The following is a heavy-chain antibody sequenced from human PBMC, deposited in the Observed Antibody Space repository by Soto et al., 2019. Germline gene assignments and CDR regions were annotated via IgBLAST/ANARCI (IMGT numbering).Heavy chain of an antibody. CDR1: GFTFSTYG. Sequence: QVQLVESGGGVVQPGRSLRLSCAASGFTFSTYGMHWVRQAPGKGLEWVAVMGNDGITTFYADSVKGRFTISRDNSKNTLFLQMNSLRADDTAAYYCAKEFQWELHAFDIWGQGTMVTVSS. V-gene: IGHV3-30*18. D-gene: IGHD1-26*01. CDR3: AKEFQWELHAFDI. CDR2: MGNDGITT. J-gene: IGHJ3*02.